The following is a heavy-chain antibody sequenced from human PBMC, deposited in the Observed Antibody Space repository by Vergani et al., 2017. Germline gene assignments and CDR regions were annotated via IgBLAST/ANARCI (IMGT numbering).Heavy chain of an antibody. Sequence: EVQLLESGGGLVQPGGSLRLSCEASGFSFPGYAMSWVRQAPGKGLEWVSSVSGSSATPYYADSVKGRFIISRDNSKNTLHLQMNSLRADDTAVYYCTKETAAPPRAYGMDVWGQGTTVTVSS. D-gene: IGHD2-2*01. V-gene: IGHV3-23*01. J-gene: IGHJ6*02. CDR2: VSGSSATP. CDR3: TKETAAPPRAYGMDV. CDR1: GFSFPGYA.